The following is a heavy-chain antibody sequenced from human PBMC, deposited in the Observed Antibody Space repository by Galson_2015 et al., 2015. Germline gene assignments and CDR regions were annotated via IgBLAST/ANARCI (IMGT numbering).Heavy chain of an antibody. CDR3: ARGWIQQRSSYYYYGMDV. J-gene: IGHJ6*02. Sequence: TLSLTCTVSGGSISSGSYYWSWIRQPAGKGLEWIGRIYTSGSTNYNPSLKSRVTISVDTSKNQFSLKLSSVTAADTAVYYCARGWIQQRSSYYYYGMDVWGQGTTVTVSS. V-gene: IGHV4-61*02. D-gene: IGHD5-18*01. CDR1: GGSISSGSYY. CDR2: IYTSGST.